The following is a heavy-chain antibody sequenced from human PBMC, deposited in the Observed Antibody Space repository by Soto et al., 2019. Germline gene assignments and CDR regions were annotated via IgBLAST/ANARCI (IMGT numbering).Heavy chain of an antibody. V-gene: IGHV1-69*13. CDR3: ARSHLLWFGELYYYYGMDV. D-gene: IGHD3-10*01. Sequence: SVKVSCKASGGTFSSYAISWVRQAPGQGLEWMGGIIPIFGTANYAQKFQGRVTITADESTSTAYMELSSLRSEDTAVYYCARSHLLWFGELYYYYGMDVLGPGTTVTVSS. CDR2: IIPIFGTA. CDR1: GGTFSSYA. J-gene: IGHJ6*02.